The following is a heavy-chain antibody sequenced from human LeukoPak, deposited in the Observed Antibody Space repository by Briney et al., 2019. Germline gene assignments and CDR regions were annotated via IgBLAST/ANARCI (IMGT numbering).Heavy chain of an antibody. J-gene: IGHJ4*02. V-gene: IGHV3-21*06. Sequence: GGSLRLSCVASGFTFSTYGMNWVRQAPGKGLEWVSSISSSSSYIYYADSVQGRFTISRDNAKNTVYLQMNSLRVEDTAVYYCARVYETNDYLYWGQGSLVTVSS. CDR3: ARVYETNDYLY. CDR1: GFTFSTYG. CDR2: ISSSSSYI. D-gene: IGHD3-22*01.